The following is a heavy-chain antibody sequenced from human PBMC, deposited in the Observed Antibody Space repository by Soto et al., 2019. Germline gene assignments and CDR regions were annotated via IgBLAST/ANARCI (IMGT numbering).Heavy chain of an antibody. CDR1: GGTFSSYT. CDR2: IIPILGIA. J-gene: IGHJ4*02. Sequence: ASVKVSCKASGGTFSSYTISWVRQAPGQGLEWMGRIIPILGIANYAQKFQGRVTITADKSTSTAYMELSSLRSEDTAVYYCARALVADFWSGYYFDYWGQGTLVTVSS. D-gene: IGHD3-3*01. V-gene: IGHV1-69*02. CDR3: ARALVADFWSGYYFDY.